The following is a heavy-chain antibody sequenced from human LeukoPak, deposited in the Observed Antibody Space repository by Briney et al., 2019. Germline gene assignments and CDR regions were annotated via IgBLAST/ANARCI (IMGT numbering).Heavy chain of an antibody. CDR2: IYHSGST. D-gene: IGHD3-9*01. CDR1: GGSISSGGYY. J-gene: IGHJ4*02. V-gene: IGHV4-30-2*01. CDR3: AREGTYYDILTGYSPQGYFDY. Sequence: PSQTLSLTCTVSGGSISSGGYYWSWIRQPPGKGLEWIGYIYHSGSTYYNPSLKSRVTISVDRSKNQFSLKLSSVTAADTAVYYCAREGTYYDILTGYSPQGYFDYWGQGTLVTVSS.